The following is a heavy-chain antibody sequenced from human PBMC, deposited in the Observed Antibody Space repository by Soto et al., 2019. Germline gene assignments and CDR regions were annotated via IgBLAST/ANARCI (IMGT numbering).Heavy chain of an antibody. D-gene: IGHD2-15*01. J-gene: IGHJ6*02. V-gene: IGHV3-11*01. CDR2: ISSSGSTI. CDR1: GFTFSDYC. CDR3: ARDSVGYCSGGSCPTLGGMDV. Sequence: PGGSLRLSCAASGFTFSDYCMSWIRQAPGKGLEWVSYISSSGSTIYYADSVKGRFTISRDNAKNSLYLQMNSLRAEDTAVYYCARDSVGYCSGGSCPTLGGMDVWGQGTTVTVS.